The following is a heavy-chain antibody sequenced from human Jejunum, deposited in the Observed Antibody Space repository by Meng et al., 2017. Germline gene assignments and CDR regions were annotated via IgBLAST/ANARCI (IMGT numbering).Heavy chain of an antibody. Sequence: GGSLRLSCATAGFTFDSYALIWVRQAPGKGLEWVSSMTGSGLTTYYADSVKGRFTISRDYSTNTLTLQMNSLRVEDTAIYYCAKSLYSSGWYGSEGLDYWGQGTLVTVSS. CDR3: AKSLYSSGWYGSEGLDY. D-gene: IGHD6-19*01. CDR2: MTGSGLTT. CDR1: GFTFDSYA. V-gene: IGHV3-23*01. J-gene: IGHJ4*02.